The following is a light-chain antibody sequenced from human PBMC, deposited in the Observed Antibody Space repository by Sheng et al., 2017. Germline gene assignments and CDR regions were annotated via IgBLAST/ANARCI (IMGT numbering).Light chain of an antibody. CDR3: QQGYSVPLS. J-gene: IGKJ4*01. CDR1: QSISSY. V-gene: IGKV1-39*01. CDR2: AAS. Sequence: DIQMTQSPSSLSASVGDRVTITCRASQSISSYLSWYKQKPGKAPELLIFAASDLQSGVPSRFRGSGSGTDFTLTISGLQREDFATYYCQQGYSVPLSFGGGTKVEIK.